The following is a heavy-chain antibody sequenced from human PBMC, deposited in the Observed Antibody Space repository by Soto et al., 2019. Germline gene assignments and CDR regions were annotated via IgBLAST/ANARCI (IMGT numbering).Heavy chain of an antibody. CDR3: ARDTIVGATPDDYYYGMDV. J-gene: IGHJ6*02. CDR1: GYTFTGYY. CDR2: INPNSGGT. Sequence: VKVSCKASGYTFTGYYMHWVRQAPGQGLEWMGWINPNSGGTNYAQKFQGRVTMTRDTSISTAYMELSRLRSDDTAVYYCARDTIVGATPDDYYYGMDVWGQGTTVTVSS. D-gene: IGHD1-26*01. V-gene: IGHV1-2*02.